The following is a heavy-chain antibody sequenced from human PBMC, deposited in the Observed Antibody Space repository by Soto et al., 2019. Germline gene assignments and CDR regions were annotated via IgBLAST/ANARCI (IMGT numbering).Heavy chain of an antibody. CDR1: GYTFTGYY. J-gene: IGHJ6*02. D-gene: IGHD2-15*01. CDR3: AIAPPEYCSGGSCYSDYYGMDV. Sequence: ASVKVSCKASGYTFTGYYMHWVRQAPGQGLEWMGWINPNSGGTNYAQKFQGWVTMTRDTSISTAYMELSRLRSDDTAVYYCAIAPPEYCSGGSCYSDYYGMDVWGQGTTVTVSS. V-gene: IGHV1-2*04. CDR2: INPNSGGT.